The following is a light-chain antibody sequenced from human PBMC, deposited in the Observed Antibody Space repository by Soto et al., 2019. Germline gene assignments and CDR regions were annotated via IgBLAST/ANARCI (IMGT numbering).Light chain of an antibody. CDR3: SSYAGSSHYV. V-gene: IGLV2-8*01. CDR1: SSDVGRYNY. Sequence: QSALTEPPSASGSPGQSVTISCTGTSSDVGRYNYISWYQQHPGKAPKLMIYEVSKRPSGVPDRFPGSKSGNTASLTVSGLQAEDEADYYCSSYAGSSHYVFGTGTKVTVL. J-gene: IGLJ1*01. CDR2: EVS.